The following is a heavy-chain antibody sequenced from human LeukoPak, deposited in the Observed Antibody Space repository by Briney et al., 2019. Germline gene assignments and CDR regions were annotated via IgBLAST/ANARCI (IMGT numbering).Heavy chain of an antibody. CDR1: GFTFSNAW. V-gene: IGHV3-15*01. J-gene: IGHJ3*02. D-gene: IGHD3-3*01. CDR2: IYSKTDGGTT. Sequence: PGGSLRLSCAASGFTFSNAWMNWVRQAPGQGLEWVGRIYSKTDGGTTDYAAPVKGRFTISRDDSKNTLYLQMNSLRTEDTAVYYCTTGFFGVVNDAFDIWGQGTMVTVSS. CDR3: TTGFFGVVNDAFDI.